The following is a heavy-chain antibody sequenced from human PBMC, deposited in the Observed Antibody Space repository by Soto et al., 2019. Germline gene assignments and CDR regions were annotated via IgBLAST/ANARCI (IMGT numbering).Heavy chain of an antibody. CDR2: IYYSGST. Sequence: SETLSLTCTVSGGSISSGGYYWSWIRQHPGKGLEWIGYIYYSGSTYYNPSLKSRVTISVDTSKNQFSLKLSSVTAADTAVYYCASGYCSSTSCYAGSWFDPWGQGTLVTVSS. CDR3: ASGYCSSTSCYAGSWFDP. J-gene: IGHJ5*02. CDR1: GGSISSGGYY. D-gene: IGHD2-2*01. V-gene: IGHV4-31*03.